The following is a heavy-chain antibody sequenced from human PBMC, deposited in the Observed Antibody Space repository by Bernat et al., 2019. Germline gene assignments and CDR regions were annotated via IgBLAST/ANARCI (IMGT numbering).Heavy chain of an antibody. CDR1: GGFISSHY. CDR2: ISYTGNT. D-gene: IGHD1-14*01. V-gene: IGHV4-59*11. Sequence: QVQLRESGPGLVKPSETLSLTCTVSGGFISSHYWSWIRQAPGKGLEFIGHISYTGNTNYNPSLSSRVIISLDMSKSQFSLRLNSVTAADTAIYYCASAPNPNYFDFWGQGTLIIVSS. J-gene: IGHJ4*02. CDR3: ASAPNPNYFDF.